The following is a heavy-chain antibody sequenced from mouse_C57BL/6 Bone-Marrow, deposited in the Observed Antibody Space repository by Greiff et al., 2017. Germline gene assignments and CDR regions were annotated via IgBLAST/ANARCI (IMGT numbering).Heavy chain of an antibody. J-gene: IGHJ1*03. CDR2: ISNGGGST. CDR1: GFTFSDYY. D-gene: IGHD2-4*01. V-gene: IGHV5-12*01. CDR3: ARRLYYDYDDWYFDV. Sequence: DVKLQESGGGLVQPGGSLKLSCAASGFTFSDYYMYWVRQTPEKRLEWVAYISNGGGSTYYPDTVKGRFTISRDNAKNTLYLQMSRLKSEDTAMYYCARRLYYDYDDWYFDVWGTGTTVTVSS.